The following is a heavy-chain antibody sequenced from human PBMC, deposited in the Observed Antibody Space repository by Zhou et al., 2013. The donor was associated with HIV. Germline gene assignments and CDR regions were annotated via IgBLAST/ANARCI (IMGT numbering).Heavy chain of an antibody. Sequence: VQLKQWGAGLLKPSETLSLTCAVYGGSFSGYYWSWIRQPPGKGLEWIGEINHSGSPNYNPSLKSRVTISVDTSKNQFSLKLSSVTAADTAVYYCARLRGWQLAPFDYWGQGTLVTVSS. V-gene: IGHV4-34*01. CDR3: ARLRGWQLAPFDY. J-gene: IGHJ4*02. CDR1: GGSFSGYY. D-gene: IGHD6-19*01. CDR2: INHSGSP.